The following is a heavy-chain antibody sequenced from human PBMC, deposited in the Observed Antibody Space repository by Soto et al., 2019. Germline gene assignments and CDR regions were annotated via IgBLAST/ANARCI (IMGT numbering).Heavy chain of an antibody. J-gene: IGHJ6*02. Sequence: VQLVESGGGLVQPGGSLRLSCAASGFTVTSNYMSWVRQPPGKGLEWVSVIYSGGSTYYADSVKGRFTISRDNSRNTLYLQMNSVRTEDTAVYSCARESVGERFGMDVWGQGTTVTVSS. CDR3: ARESVGERFGMDV. CDR2: IYSGGST. V-gene: IGHV3-66*01. CDR1: GFTVTSNY. D-gene: IGHD1-26*01.